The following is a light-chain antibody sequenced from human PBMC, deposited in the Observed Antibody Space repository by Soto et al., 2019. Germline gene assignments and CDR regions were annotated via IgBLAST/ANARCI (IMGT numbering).Light chain of an antibody. J-gene: IGLJ1*01. CDR2: EVS. V-gene: IGLV2-14*01. CDR3: NSYTTTSALV. Sequence: QSALTQPASVSGSPGQSITISCTGSSADIGSHDYVSWYQQHPGKVPKLIIYEVSKRPSGASDRFSGSKSGNAAYLSISGLQPEDEAHYYCNSYTTTSALVFGTGTKVTVL. CDR1: SADIGSHDY.